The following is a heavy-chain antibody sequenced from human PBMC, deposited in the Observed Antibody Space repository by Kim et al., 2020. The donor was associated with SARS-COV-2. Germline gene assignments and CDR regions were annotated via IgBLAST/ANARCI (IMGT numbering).Heavy chain of an antibody. CDR3: NRVTGKPLAFWDALD. V-gene: IGHV3-73*01. CDR2: FRSKVNGYAT. Sequence: GGSLRLSCGASGFTCSDSAMHWVRRASGKGLEWVGRFRSKVNGYATAYSASVRGRFTISRDDSRNTAYLQLNSLKTEDTVVYNCNRVTGKPLAFWDALD. D-gene: IGHD3-3*02. CDR1: GFTCSDSA. J-gene: IGHJ3*02.